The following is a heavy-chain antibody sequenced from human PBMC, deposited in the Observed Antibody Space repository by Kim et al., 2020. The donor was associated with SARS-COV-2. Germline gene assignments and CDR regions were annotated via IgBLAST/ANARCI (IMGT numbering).Heavy chain of an antibody. CDR2: ITIYNGNT. V-gene: IGHV1-45*02. CDR3: ARSTLASGSRYFHIEY. D-gene: IGHD3-10*01. Sequence: SVKVSCKASGYTFTYRYLHWVRQAPGQPLEWLGWITIYNGNTNYAQKFQDRVAITRQTSLTSVYMELSSLTSEDSAIYYCARSTLASGSRYFHIEYWGQGTPVTVPA. J-gene: IGHJ4*02. CDR1: GYTFTYRY.